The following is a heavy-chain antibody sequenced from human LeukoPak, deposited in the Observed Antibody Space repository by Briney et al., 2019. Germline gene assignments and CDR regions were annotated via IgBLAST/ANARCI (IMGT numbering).Heavy chain of an antibody. J-gene: IGHJ4*02. V-gene: IGHV3-23*01. D-gene: IGHD3-22*01. CDR2: IANNGGST. Sequence: GGSPRLSCVAPFSNSALNWVRQAPGKGLEWVSTIANNGGSTYYADSVKGRFTISRDNSRTTLYLQMNSLRAEDTAVYYCAKVPSYDSSGYSYYFDFWGQGTLVTVSS. CDR1: FSNSA. CDR3: AKVPSYDSSGYSYYFDF.